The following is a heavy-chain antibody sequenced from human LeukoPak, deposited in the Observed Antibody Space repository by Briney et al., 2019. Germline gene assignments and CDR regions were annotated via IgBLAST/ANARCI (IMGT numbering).Heavy chain of an antibody. Sequence: GSLILSCAASGFTFISYWMHWVRQAPGKGLVWVSRIDTDGSFTSYADSVRGRFTISGDNAKNTLYLQMSSLRAEDTAVYYCIRGTVGAPGNDYWGQGTLVTVST. J-gene: IGHJ4*02. CDR2: IDTDGSFT. D-gene: IGHD1-26*01. V-gene: IGHV3-74*01. CDR3: IRGTVGAPGNDY. CDR1: GFTFISYW.